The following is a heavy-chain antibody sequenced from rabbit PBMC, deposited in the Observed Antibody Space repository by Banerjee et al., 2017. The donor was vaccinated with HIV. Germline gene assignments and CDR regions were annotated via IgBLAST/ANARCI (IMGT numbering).Heavy chain of an antibody. Sequence: QEQLVESGGDLVKPGASLTLTCTASGFSFSSGYDMCWVRQAPGKGLEWIACIVISDGHTHYASWAKGRFTISKTSSTTVTLQMTSLTAADTATYFCARGTGYTDYGYFYAFDPWGPGTLVTVS. CDR1: GFSFSSGYD. CDR2: IVISDGHT. V-gene: IGHV1S45*01. D-gene: IGHD6-1*01. CDR3: ARGTGYTDYGYFYAFDP. J-gene: IGHJ2*01.